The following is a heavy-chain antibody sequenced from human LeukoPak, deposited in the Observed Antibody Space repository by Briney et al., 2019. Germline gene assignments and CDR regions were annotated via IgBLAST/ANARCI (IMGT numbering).Heavy chain of an antibody. Sequence: SETLSLTCTVSGGSVSSYYWSWVRQTPERELEWTSNMHSSGSTYYNPSLKSRVTISVDTSKNQFSLKLSSVTAADTAVYYCARRGPSGLRKTQYFQHWGQGTLVTVSS. J-gene: IGHJ1*01. CDR3: ARRGPSGLRKTQYFQH. CDR2: MHSSGST. D-gene: IGHD5-12*01. CDR1: GGSVSSYY. V-gene: IGHV4-59*02.